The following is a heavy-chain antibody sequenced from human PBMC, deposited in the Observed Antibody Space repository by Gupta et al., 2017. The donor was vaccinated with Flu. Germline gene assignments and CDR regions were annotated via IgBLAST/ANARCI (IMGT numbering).Heavy chain of an antibody. V-gene: IGHV4-39*01. CDR1: GGSISRSNYY. CDR2: IYYSGST. CDR3: ARCGNSGVDY. Sequence: QLQLQESGPGLVKPSETLSLTCTVSGGSISRSNYYWGWIRQPPGKGLEWIGNIYYSGSTYYNPSHKSRVTISVDTSKNQFSLKLSSVTAADTAVYYCARCGNSGVDYWGQGILVTVSS. D-gene: IGHD4-23*01. J-gene: IGHJ4*02.